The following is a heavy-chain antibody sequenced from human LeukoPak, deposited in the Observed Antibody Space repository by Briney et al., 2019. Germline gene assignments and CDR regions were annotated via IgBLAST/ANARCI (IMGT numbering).Heavy chain of an antibody. D-gene: IGHD3-16*01. Sequence: ASVKVSCTASGYTFTSYDINWVRQATGQGLEWMGWMNPNSGNTGYAQKFQGRVTITRNTSINTAYMELSSLRSEDTAVYYCARVPSGGDRFDPWGQGTLVTVSS. V-gene: IGHV1-8*03. CDR3: ARVPSGGDRFDP. J-gene: IGHJ5*02. CDR2: MNPNSGNT. CDR1: GYTFTSYD.